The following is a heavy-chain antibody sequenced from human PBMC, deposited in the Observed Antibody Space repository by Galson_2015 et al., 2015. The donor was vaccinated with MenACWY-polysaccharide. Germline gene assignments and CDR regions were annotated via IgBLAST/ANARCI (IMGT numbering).Heavy chain of an antibody. CDR3: ARGLWGGYAFDV. V-gene: IGHV3-48*03. CDR2: ITTTSGII. CDR1: GFTFSNYD. D-gene: IGHD5-18*01. Sequence: SLRLSCAVSGFTFSNYDMNWVRQAPGKGLEWLSFITTTSGIIHYADSVKGRFTISRDNAKNSLFLQMNSLRGDDTAVYYCARGLWGGYAFDVWGQGTMVTVSS. J-gene: IGHJ3*01.